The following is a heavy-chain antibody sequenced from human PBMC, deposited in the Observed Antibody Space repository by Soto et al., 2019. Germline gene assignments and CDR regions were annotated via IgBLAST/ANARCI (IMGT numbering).Heavy chain of an antibody. CDR2: IYYSGGP. CDR3: AKGVRGVPNWFDP. CDR1: GGSISNSANH. Sequence: QVQLQESGPGLVRPSQTLSLSCTVSGGSISNSANHWSWIRQHPGEGLEWIGYIYYSGGPYYSPSLTGRVTMSIGASKNQFSLKLSSVTAADTAVYYCAKGVRGVPNWFDPWCQGTLVTVSS. V-gene: IGHV4-31*03. J-gene: IGHJ5*02. D-gene: IGHD3-10*01.